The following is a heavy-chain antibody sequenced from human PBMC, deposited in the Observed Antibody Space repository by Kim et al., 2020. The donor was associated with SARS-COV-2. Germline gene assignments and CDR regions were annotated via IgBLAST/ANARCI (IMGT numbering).Heavy chain of an antibody. CDR2: IYYSGST. Sequence: SETLSLTCTVSGGSISSSSYYWGWIRQPPGKGLEWIGSIYYSGSTYYNPSLKSRVTISVDTSKNQFSLKLSSLTAADTAVYYCASIVPATYYYYYGMDV. J-gene: IGHJ6*01. V-gene: IGHV4-39*01. CDR3: ASIVPATYYYYYGMDV. CDR1: GGSISSSSYY. D-gene: IGHD2-2*01.